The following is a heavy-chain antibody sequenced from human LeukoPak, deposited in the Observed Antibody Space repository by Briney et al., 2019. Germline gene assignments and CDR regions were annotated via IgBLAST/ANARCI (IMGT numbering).Heavy chain of an antibody. CDR2: ISYDGSNK. D-gene: IGHD3-10*01. V-gene: IGHV3-30*18. CDR3: AKEFLYGSGSYHYYYYYGMDV. Sequence: PGRSLGLSCAASGFTFSSYGMHWVRQAPGKGLEWVAVISYDGSNKYYADSVKGRFTISRDNSKNTLYLQMNSLRAEDTAVYYCAKEFLYGSGSYHYYYYYGMDVWGQGTTVTVSS. J-gene: IGHJ6*02. CDR1: GFTFSSYG.